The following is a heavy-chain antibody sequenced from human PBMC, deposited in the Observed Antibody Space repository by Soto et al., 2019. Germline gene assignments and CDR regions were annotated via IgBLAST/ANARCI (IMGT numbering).Heavy chain of an antibody. Sequence: SETLSLTCTVSGGSISSSSYYWGWIRQPPGKGLEWIGSIYYSGSTYYNPSLKSRVTISVDTSKNQFSLKLSSVTAADTAVYYCARRCSSTSCHSYYYYYYGMDVWGQGTTVTVSS. D-gene: IGHD2-2*01. CDR1: GGSISSSSYY. V-gene: IGHV4-39*01. J-gene: IGHJ6*02. CDR3: ARRCSSTSCHSYYYYYYGMDV. CDR2: IYYSGST.